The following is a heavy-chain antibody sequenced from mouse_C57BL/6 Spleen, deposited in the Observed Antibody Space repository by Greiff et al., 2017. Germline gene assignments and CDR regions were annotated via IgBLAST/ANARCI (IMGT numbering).Heavy chain of an antibody. J-gene: IGHJ2*01. CDR2: INPSTGGT. CDR1: GYSFTGYY. CDR3: ARVAY. Sequence: VQLQQSGPELVKPGASVKISCKASGYSFTGYYMNWVKQSPEKSLEWIGEINPSTGGTTYNQKFKAKATLTVDKSSSTAYMQLKSLTSEDSAVYYCARVAYWGQGTTLTVSS. V-gene: IGHV1-42*01.